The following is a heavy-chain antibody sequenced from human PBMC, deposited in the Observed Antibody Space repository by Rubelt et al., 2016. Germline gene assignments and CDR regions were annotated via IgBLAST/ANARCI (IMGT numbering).Heavy chain of an antibody. J-gene: IGHJ6*02. Sequence: QVQLVQSGAEVKKPGASVKVSCKASGYTFTSYDINWVRQATGQGLEWMGRMNPNSGNTGYAQKFQGRVTMTRYTSISTAYMELSSMRSEDAAVYYCARGYYDFWSGYYIGYYYYGMDVWGQGTTVTVSS. D-gene: IGHD3-3*01. CDR2: MNPNSGNT. CDR3: ARGYYDFWSGYYIGYYYYGMDV. V-gene: IGHV1-8*01. CDR1: GYTFTSYD.